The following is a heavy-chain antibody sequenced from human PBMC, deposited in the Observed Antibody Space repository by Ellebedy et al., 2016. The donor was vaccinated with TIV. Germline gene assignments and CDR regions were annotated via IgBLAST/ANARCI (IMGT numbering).Heavy chain of an antibody. V-gene: IGHV1-18*01. CDR1: GYTFTSYG. Sequence: ASVKVSCKASGYTFTSYGINWVRQAPGQGLEWMGWISPYNGNTKYAQKLQGRVTMTTDTSTSTAYMELTNLKPDDTAVYYCARISRGRYYFDYWGQGTLVTVSS. CDR2: ISPYNGNT. D-gene: IGHD3-10*01. J-gene: IGHJ4*02. CDR3: ARISRGRYYFDY.